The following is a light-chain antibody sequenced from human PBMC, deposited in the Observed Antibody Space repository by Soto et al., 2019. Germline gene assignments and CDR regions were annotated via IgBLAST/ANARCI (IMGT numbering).Light chain of an antibody. J-gene: IGKJ3*01. CDR2: AAS. V-gene: IGKV1-39*01. CDR3: QQGFNTPHT. CDR1: QSINNC. Sequence: DIQMTQSPSSLSASVGDRVTITCRASQSINNCLNWYQQEPGKAPNLLIYAASSLQSGVPSRFSGSGSGTHFTLTISSLQPEDFATYYCQQGFNTPHTFGPGTKVDIK.